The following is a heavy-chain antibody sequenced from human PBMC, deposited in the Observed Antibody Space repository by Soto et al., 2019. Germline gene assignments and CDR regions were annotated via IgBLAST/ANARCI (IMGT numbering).Heavy chain of an antibody. CDR2: INHSGST. J-gene: IGHJ6*02. Sequence: SETLSLTCAVYGGSFSGYYWSWIRQPPGKGLEWIGEINHSGSTNYNPSLRSRVTISVDTSKNQFSLKLSSVTAADTAVYYCARGRIEAAGRGYYYYYGMDVWGQGTTVTVYS. V-gene: IGHV4-34*01. D-gene: IGHD6-13*01. CDR3: ARGRIEAAGRGYYYYYGMDV. CDR1: GGSFSGYY.